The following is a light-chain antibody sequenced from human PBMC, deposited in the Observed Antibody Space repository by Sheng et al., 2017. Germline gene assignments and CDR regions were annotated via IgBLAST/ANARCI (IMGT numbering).Light chain of an antibody. V-gene: IGKV1-39*01. CDR2: AAS. J-gene: IGKJ4*01. CDR1: QGISDY. CDR3: QQRSSWPPT. Sequence: DIQMTQSPSSLSAAVGDSVSFTCRASQGISDYVNWYQQKPGKAPKLLIYAASSLQSGVPSRFSGSGSGTDFTLTISSLQPDDFATYYCQQRSSWPPTFGGGTKVEI.